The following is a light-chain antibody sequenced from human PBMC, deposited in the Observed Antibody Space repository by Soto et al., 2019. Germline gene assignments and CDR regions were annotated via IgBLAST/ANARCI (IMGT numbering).Light chain of an antibody. CDR2: GAS. V-gene: IGKV1-27*01. CDR1: QGISIY. J-gene: IGKJ1*01. CDR3: QKYNSVPWT. Sequence: DIKMTQSPSSLSASVGDRVTITCRASQGISIYLAWYQQKAGKVPKLLIYGASTLQSGVPSRFSGSGSGTDFTLTISSLQPEDVATYYCQKYNSVPWTFGQGTKVEMK.